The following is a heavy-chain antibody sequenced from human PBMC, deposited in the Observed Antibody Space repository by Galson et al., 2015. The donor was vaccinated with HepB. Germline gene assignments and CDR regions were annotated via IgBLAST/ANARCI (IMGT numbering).Heavy chain of an antibody. CDR3: ARIKDSSGYVDAFDI. J-gene: IGHJ3*02. Sequence: PALVKPTQTLTLTCTFSGFSLSTSGVGVGWIRQPPGKALEWLALIYWDDDKYYSTSLKTRHTISKDTSKNQVVLTMTNMDPVDTATYYCARIKDSSGYVDAFDIWGQGTMVTVSS. D-gene: IGHD3-22*01. CDR2: IYWDDDK. CDR1: GFSLSTSGVG. V-gene: IGHV2-70*01.